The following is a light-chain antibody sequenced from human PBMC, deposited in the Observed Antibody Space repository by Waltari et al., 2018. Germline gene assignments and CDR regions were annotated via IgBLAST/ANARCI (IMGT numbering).Light chain of an antibody. CDR1: SSDVGGYNY. V-gene: IGLV2-14*01. Sequence: QSAMTQPASVSGSPGQSITISSTGPSSDVGGYNYVSWYQQHPGKAPKLMIYDVSKRPSGVSNRFSGSKSGNTASLTISGLQAEDEADYYCSSYTSSSTVVFGGGTKLTVL. CDR2: DVS. CDR3: SSYTSSSTVV. J-gene: IGLJ2*01.